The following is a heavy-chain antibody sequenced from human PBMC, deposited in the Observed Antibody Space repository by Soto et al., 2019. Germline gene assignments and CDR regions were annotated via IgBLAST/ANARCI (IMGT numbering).Heavy chain of an antibody. V-gene: IGHV3-23*01. CDR3: AKDRGGFASGWEYFDF. J-gene: IGHJ4*02. Sequence: EVQLLESGGGSVQPGGSLRLSCAASALTFPTYTMGWVRQAPGKGLEWVSSVSGSGANTYYADSVRGRFTISRDNSKDTLSLEMNTLRAEDTAIYYCAKDRGGFASGWEYFDFWGQGVLVTVSS. CDR2: VSGSGANT. D-gene: IGHD6-19*01. CDR1: ALTFPTYT.